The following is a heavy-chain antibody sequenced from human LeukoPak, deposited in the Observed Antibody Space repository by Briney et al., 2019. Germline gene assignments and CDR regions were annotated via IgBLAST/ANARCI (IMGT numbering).Heavy chain of an antibody. CDR3: ARVLHSIPIFGVQGGAFDI. CDR1: GGSISSYY. D-gene: IGHD3-3*01. J-gene: IGHJ3*02. V-gene: IGHV4-59*01. CDR2: IYYSGST. Sequence: SETLSLTCTVSGGSISSYYWSWIRQPPGKGLEWIGDIYYSGSTNYNPSLKSRVTTSVDTSKNQFSLKLSSVTAADTAVYYCARVLHSIPIFGVQGGAFDIWGQGTMVTVSS.